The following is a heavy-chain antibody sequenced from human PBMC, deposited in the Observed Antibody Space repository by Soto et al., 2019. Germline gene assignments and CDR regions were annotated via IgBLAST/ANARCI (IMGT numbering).Heavy chain of an antibody. CDR1: GFTFSSYA. J-gene: IGHJ3*02. V-gene: IGHV3-23*01. D-gene: IGHD6-19*01. CDR2: ISGSGGST. CDR3: TDSSGWYNAFDI. Sequence: EVQLLESGGGLVQPGGSLRLSCAASGFTFSSYAMSWVRQAPGKGLEWVSAISGSGGSTYYADSVKGRFTISRDNSKNTLYLQMNSLRAEDTAVYYCTDSSGWYNAFDIWGQGTMVTVSS.